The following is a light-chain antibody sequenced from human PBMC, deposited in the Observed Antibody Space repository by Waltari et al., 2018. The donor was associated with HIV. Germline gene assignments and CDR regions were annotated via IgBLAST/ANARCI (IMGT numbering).Light chain of an antibody. CDR3: QSANSRGTSLV. J-gene: IGLJ3*02. CDR2: KDT. V-gene: IGLV3-25*03. Sequence: SFELTQPPSVSVSPGHTARITCSGDDLPKTYAYWYQQKTGQAPVLRIYKDTDMPSGIPERCSGSSSGTTVTLTISGVQAEDEADYYCQSANSRGTSLVFGGGTKLTVL. CDR1: DLPKTY.